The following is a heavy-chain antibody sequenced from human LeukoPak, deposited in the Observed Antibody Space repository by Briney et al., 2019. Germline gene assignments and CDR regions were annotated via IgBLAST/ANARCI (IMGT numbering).Heavy chain of an antibody. CDR3: ARASGSGYPRLSLPIDY. J-gene: IGHJ4*02. D-gene: IGHD3-3*01. CDR1: GFTVSSNY. CDR2: IYSGGST. V-gene: IGHV3-53*01. Sequence: GGSLRLSCAASGFTVSSNYMSWVRQAPGKGLEWVSVIYSGGSTYYADSVKGRFTISRDNSKNTLYLQMNSLRAEDTAVYYCARASGSGYPRLSLPIDYWGQGTLVTVSS.